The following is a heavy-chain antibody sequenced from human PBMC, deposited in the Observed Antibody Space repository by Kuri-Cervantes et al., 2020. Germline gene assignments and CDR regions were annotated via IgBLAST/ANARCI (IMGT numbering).Heavy chain of an antibody. Sequence: GESLKISCAASGFTFSSYWMHWVRQAPGKGLVWVSRINSDGSSTSYADSVKGRFTISRDNAKNTLYLQMNSLRAEDTAVYYCAKLYCSSTSCSFFDYWGQGTLVTVSS. V-gene: IGHV3-74*01. D-gene: IGHD2-2*01. J-gene: IGHJ4*02. CDR3: AKLYCSSTSCSFFDY. CDR2: INSDGSST. CDR1: GFTFSSYW.